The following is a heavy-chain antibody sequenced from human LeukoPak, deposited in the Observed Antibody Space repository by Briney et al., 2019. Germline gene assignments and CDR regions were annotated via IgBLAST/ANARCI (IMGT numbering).Heavy chain of an antibody. D-gene: IGHD3-9*01. J-gene: IGHJ5*02. CDR3: ANSATTYYDILTGYFVSWFDP. Sequence: GGSLRLSCAASGFTFSSYAMSWVRQAPGKGLEWVSAISGSGGSTYYADSVKGRFTISRDNSKNTLYLQMNSLRAEDTAVYYCANSATTYYDILTGYFVSWFDPWGQGALVTVSS. CDR1: GFTFSSYA. V-gene: IGHV3-23*01. CDR2: ISGSGGST.